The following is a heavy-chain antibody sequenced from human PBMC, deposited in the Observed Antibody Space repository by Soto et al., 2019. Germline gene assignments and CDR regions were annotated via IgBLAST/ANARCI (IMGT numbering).Heavy chain of an antibody. J-gene: IGHJ3*02. CDR3: VRGAPGDYGDPAGDDAFDI. CDR2: IYYSGST. D-gene: IGHD4-17*01. V-gene: IGHV4-59*01. Sequence: SETLSLTCTVSGGSISSYYWSWIRQPPGKGLEWIGYIYYSGSTNYNPSLKSRVTISVDTSKNQFSLKLSSVTAADTAVYYCVRGAPGDYGDPAGDDAFDIWGQGTMVTVSS. CDR1: GGSISSYY.